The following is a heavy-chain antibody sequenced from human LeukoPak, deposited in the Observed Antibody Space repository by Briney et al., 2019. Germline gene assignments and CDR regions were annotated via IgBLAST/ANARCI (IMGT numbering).Heavy chain of an antibody. D-gene: IGHD6-13*01. Sequence: PGGSLRLSCAASGFTFDDYAMHWVRQAPGKGLEWVSLISWDGGSTYYADSVKGRFTISRDNSKNSLYLQMNSLRAEDTALYYCAKERSSKLPFDYWGQGTLVTVSS. J-gene: IGHJ4*02. V-gene: IGHV3-43D*03. CDR1: GFTFDDYA. CDR2: ISWDGGST. CDR3: AKERSSKLPFDY.